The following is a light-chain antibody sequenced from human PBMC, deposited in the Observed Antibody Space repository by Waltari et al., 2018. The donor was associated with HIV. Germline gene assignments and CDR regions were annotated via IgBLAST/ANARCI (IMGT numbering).Light chain of an antibody. J-gene: IGLJ2*01. Sequence: SYVLTQTPSVSGDPGETVTITCEGDNIGSKSVNWYQLKPGQAPLLVTFYDNDRPSGIPVRSYGSNGGNTATLTISRVEVGDEADYFCQVWDRPADQVIFGGGTKLTVL. CDR2: YDN. CDR3: QVWDRPADQVI. CDR1: NIGSKS. V-gene: IGLV3-21*01.